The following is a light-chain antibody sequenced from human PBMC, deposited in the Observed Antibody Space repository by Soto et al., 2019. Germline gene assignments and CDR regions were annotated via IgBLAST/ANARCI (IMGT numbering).Light chain of an antibody. J-gene: IGKJ1*01. CDR1: QTISTW. CDR3: QQYTNTNNPWM. Sequence: IQVTQSASALSGSVGDRVTITCQGSQTISTWMAWYQQKPGKAPKLLVYDASTLQSGVASRFSGSGSGTEFTRIISGLQPDESATYYCQQYTNTNNPWMFGQGTKVDI. CDR2: DAS. V-gene: IGKV1-5*01.